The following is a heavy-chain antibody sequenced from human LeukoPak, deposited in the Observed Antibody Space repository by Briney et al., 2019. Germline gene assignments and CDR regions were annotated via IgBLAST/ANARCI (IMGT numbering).Heavy chain of an antibody. CDR2: TYYRSTWYN. V-gene: IGHV6-1*01. Sequence: SQTLSLTCAISGDSVSSNSVTWNWIRQSPSRGLEWLGRTYYRSTWYNDYAVSVRGRITVNPDTSKNQFSLHLNSVTPEDTAVYYCARKLTQYDCFDPWGQGILVTVSS. CDR3: ARKLTQYDCFDP. D-gene: IGHD1-1*01. J-gene: IGHJ5*02. CDR1: GDSVSSNSVT.